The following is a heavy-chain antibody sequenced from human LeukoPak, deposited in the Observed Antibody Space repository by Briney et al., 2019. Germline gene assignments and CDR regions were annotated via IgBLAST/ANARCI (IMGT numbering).Heavy chain of an antibody. J-gene: IGHJ4*02. CDR1: GYTFSSYG. CDR2: ISGYNGNT. CDR3: ARDQYYDILTGPNLNYFDY. V-gene: IGHV1-18*01. D-gene: IGHD3-9*01. Sequence: ASVKVSCKASGYTFSSYGISWVRQAPGQGLEWMGWISGYNGNTKYVQKLQGRVTMTTDTTTSTAYMELRSLRSDDTAVYYCARDQYYDILTGPNLNYFDYWGQGTLVTVSS.